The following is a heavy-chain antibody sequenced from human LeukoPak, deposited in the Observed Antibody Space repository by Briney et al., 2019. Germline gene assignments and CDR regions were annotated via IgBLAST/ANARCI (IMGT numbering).Heavy chain of an antibody. CDR2: INCNTGVT. CDR1: GYIFTDYY. CDR3: ARVGGGDWYYFDY. Sequence: ASVKVSCKASGYIFTDYYAHWVRQAPGQGLEWMGWINCNTGVTNYAQKFQGRVTMTRDTSISTAYMELSRLRSDDTAVYYCARVGGGDWYYFDYWGQGTLVTVSS. V-gene: IGHV1-2*02. J-gene: IGHJ4*02. D-gene: IGHD2-21*02.